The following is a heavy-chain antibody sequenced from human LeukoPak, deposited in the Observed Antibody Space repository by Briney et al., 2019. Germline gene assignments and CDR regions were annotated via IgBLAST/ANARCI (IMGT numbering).Heavy chain of an antibody. V-gene: IGHV1-2*02. CDR2: INPNSGGT. J-gene: IGHJ4*02. CDR1: GYTFTGYY. Sequence: VASVKVSCKASGYTFTGYYMHWVRQAPGQGLEWMGWINPNSGGTNYAQKFQGRVTMTRDTSISTAYMELSRLRSDDTAVYYCARGYPLFYYDSSGYPFFDYWGQGTLVTVSS. D-gene: IGHD3-22*01. CDR3: ARGYPLFYYDSSGYPFFDY.